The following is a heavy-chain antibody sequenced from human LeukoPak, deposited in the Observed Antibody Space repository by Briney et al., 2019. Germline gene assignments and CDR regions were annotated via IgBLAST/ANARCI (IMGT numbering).Heavy chain of an antibody. J-gene: IGHJ3*02. D-gene: IGHD3-22*01. V-gene: IGHV4-39*01. Sequence: PSETLSLTCRVSGGSIRTRIYYWGWIRQSPGTGLEWIGCDSYTGSIHYNPSLRSRVTVSVDTSKTQFSLKLSSVTAADTAVYYCAGLGDSSGDHPYAFDIWGQGTMVTVSS. CDR3: AGLGDSSGDHPYAFDI. CDR2: DSYTGSI. CDR1: GGSIRTRIYY.